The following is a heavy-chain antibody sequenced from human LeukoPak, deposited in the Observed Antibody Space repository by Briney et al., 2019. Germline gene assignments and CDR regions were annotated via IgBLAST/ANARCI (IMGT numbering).Heavy chain of an antibody. CDR1: GFTVSSKY. Sequence: PGGSLRLSCVASGFTVSSKYMSWVRQAPGKGLEWVSVIYSGGSTYYGESVKGRFTISRDNSKNTVYLQMNALRAEDSAVYYCARGTVWRLGSYGLDVWGQGTTVTIFS. D-gene: IGHD3-16*01. CDR3: ARGTVWRLGSYGLDV. J-gene: IGHJ6*02. CDR2: IYSGGST. V-gene: IGHV3-53*01.